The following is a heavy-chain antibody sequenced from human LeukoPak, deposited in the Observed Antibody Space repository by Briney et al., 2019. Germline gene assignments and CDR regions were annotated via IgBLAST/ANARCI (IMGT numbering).Heavy chain of an antibody. D-gene: IGHD6-19*01. CDR2: IYYSGST. V-gene: IGHV4-39*01. J-gene: IGHJ5*02. CDR1: GGSISSSSYY. Sequence: SATLSLTCTVSGGSISSSSYYWGWIRQPPGKGLAWIGSIYYSGSTYYNPSLKSRITISVDTSKNQFSLKLSSVTAADTAVYYCASRYSSGWYAVGWFDPWGQGTLVTVSS. CDR3: ASRYSSGWYAVGWFDP.